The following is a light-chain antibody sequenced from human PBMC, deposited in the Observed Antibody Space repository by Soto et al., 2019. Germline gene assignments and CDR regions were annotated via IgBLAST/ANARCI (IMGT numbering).Light chain of an antibody. J-gene: IGKJ5*01. Sequence: EIVMTQSPATLSVSPGERATLSCRASQSVSNNLVWYQQKAGQAPRLLIYGASTRATGIPARFSGSGSGTEFTLTISSLQSEDFAVYYGQQYNNWPPITFGQGTRLEIK. CDR1: QSVSNN. CDR3: QQYNNWPPIT. V-gene: IGKV3-15*01. CDR2: GAS.